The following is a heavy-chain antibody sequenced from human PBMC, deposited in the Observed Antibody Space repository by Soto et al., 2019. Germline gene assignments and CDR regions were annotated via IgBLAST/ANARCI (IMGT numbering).Heavy chain of an antibody. J-gene: IGHJ1*01. D-gene: IGHD3-22*01. V-gene: IGHV1-69*12. CDR2: FIPIFGKV. CDR3: ATGGERDYYDTSGWR. Sequence: QVQLVQSGAEVKKPGSSVKVSCKASGGTFSNYALDWVRQAPGQGLEWMGGFIPIFGKVRHAQNFQGRVTITADESTATAYMELSSLRSEDSAMYYCATGGERDYYDTSGWRWGQGTLVTVSS. CDR1: GGTFSNYA.